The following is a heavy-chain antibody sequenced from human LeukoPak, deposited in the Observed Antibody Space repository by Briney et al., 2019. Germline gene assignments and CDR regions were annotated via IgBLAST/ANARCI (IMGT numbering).Heavy chain of an antibody. CDR2: IYSGGST. CDR3: ARARPTSGSYFDY. Sequence: GESLRLSCAASGFTVSSNYMSWVRQAPGKGLEWVSVIYSGGSTYYADSVKGRFTISRDNSNNTLYLQMNSLRAEDTAVYYCARARPTSGSYFDYWGQGTLVTVSA. J-gene: IGHJ4*02. V-gene: IGHV3-66*01. CDR1: GFTVSSNY. D-gene: IGHD1-26*01.